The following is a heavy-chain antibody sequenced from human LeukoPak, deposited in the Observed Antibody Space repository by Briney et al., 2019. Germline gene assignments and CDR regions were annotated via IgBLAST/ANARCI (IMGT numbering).Heavy chain of an antibody. CDR1: GGPFSGYY. CDR2: INRSGST. V-gene: IGHV4-34*01. J-gene: IGHJ4*02. CDR3: ARYGSGSFN. Sequence: SETLSLTCAVYGGPFSGYYWSWIRQPPGKGLEWIGEINRSGSTNYNPSLKSRVTISVDTSKNQFSLKLSSVTAADTAVYYCARYGSGSFNWGQGTLVTVSS. D-gene: IGHD3-10*01.